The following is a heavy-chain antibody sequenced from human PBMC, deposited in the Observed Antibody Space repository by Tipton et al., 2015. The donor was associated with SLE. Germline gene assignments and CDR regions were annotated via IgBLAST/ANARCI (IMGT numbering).Heavy chain of an antibody. CDR3: ARGSNYYDSTGYDY. J-gene: IGHJ4*02. Sequence: QVQLVQSGAEVKKPGASVKASCKASGYTFSSFGISWVRQAPGQGLEWMGWISVKTGDTKYSEGIQGRVTMTTDTSTSTASVELRSLRSDDTAVYYCARGSNYYDSTGYDYWGQGTLVTVSS. CDR1: GYTFSSFG. CDR2: ISVKTGDT. D-gene: IGHD3-22*01. V-gene: IGHV1-18*01.